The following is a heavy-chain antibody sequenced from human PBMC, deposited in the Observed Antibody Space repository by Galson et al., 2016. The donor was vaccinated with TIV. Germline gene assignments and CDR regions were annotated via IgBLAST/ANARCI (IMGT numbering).Heavy chain of an antibody. Sequence: QSGAEVKKPGESLKISCKDSGYNFRSYWIAWVRQMPGKGFEWLGIIFPNDSDIRYSPYFRGLFTMSADKSTSTAYLQCSSLKASDTAMYYCARMSLLGALDVWGQGTIVIVSS. CDR2: IFPNDSDI. CDR3: ARMSLLGALDV. J-gene: IGHJ3*01. D-gene: IGHD3-16*01. V-gene: IGHV5-51*03. CDR1: GYNFRSYW.